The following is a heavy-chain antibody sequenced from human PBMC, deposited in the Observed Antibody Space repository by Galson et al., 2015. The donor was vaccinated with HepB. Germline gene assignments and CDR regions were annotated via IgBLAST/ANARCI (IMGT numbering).Heavy chain of an antibody. CDR1: GFTFNNYK. V-gene: IGHV3-74*03. D-gene: IGHD3-22*01. CDR3: GRSRGASGYHYDY. Sequence: SLRLSCAATSGFTFNNYKIHWVRHVPEKGLVWVAYIDNDERGTKYADSVKGRFTISRDNARNTVFLQMNSLRVEDTAVYFCGRSRGASGYHYDYWGQGTLVAVSS. CDR2: IDNDERGT. J-gene: IGHJ4*02.